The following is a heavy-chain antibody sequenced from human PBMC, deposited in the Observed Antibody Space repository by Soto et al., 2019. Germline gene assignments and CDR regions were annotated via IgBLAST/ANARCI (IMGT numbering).Heavy chain of an antibody. CDR1: GFTFSNYG. Sequence: RLSCAASGFTFSNYGMHWVRQAPGKGLEWVAVIWYDGNNKYYADSVKGRFTISRDNSNNTLYVQMTSLRAEDTAVCYCARGLHSLFDYWGQGTLVTVSP. V-gene: IGHV3-33*01. CDR2: IWYDGNNK. CDR3: ARGLHSLFDY. J-gene: IGHJ4*02.